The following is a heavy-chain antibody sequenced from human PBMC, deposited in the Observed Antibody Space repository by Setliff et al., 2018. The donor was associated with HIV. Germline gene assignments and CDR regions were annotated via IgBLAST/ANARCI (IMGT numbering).Heavy chain of an antibody. CDR2: ILGIFGTT. D-gene: IGHD3-3*01. V-gene: IGHV1-69*05. J-gene: IGHJ4*02. Sequence: GASVKVSCKTSGDAFNSNAISWVRQAPGQGLEWMGGILGIFGTTYYAQKFQGRVTITTDESTRTSYMELSSLRSEDTAVYYCARGGGGYNFWSGYPSFDYWGQGTLVTVSS. CDR3: ARGGGGYNFWSGYPSFDY. CDR1: GDAFNSNA.